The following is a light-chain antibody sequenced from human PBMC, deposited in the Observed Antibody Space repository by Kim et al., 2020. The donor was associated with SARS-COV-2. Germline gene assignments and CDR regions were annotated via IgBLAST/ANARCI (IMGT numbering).Light chain of an antibody. CDR2: AAS. CDR3: QQLRS. CDR1: QGISSY. V-gene: IGKV1-9*01. J-gene: IGKJ2*01. Sequence: PSFLSATGGDRVTITGRASQGISSYLAWYQQKPGKAPKLLIYAASTLQSGVPSRFSGSGSGTEFTLTISSLQPEDLATYYCQQLRSFGQGTKLEI.